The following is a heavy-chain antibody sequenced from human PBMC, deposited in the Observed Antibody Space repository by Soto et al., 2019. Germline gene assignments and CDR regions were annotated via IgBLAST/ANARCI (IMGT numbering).Heavy chain of an antibody. CDR1: GFTFSSYA. J-gene: IGHJ4*02. CDR3: ARVPSSSGRAHFDY. Sequence: PGGSLRLSCAASGFTFSSYAMSWVRQAPGKGLEWVSGISGDGGSTSYADSVKGRFTISRDNAKNTLYLQMNSLRAEDTAVYYCARVPSSSGRAHFDYWGQGTLVTVSS. CDR2: ISGDGGST. D-gene: IGHD2-15*01. V-gene: IGHV3-23*01.